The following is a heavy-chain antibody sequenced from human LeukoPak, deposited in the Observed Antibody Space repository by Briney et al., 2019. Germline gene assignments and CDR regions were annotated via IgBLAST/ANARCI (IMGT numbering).Heavy chain of an antibody. J-gene: IGHJ4*02. CDR2: ISYDGSNK. Sequence: GGSLIISCGASGFTFSSYAIHRVRQPPGKGGEGVAVISYDGSNKYYADSVKGRFTISRDNSKNTLYLQMNSLRAEDTAVYYCARSMVRALDYWGQGTLVTVSS. CDR3: ARSMVRALDY. V-gene: IGHV3-30*01. D-gene: IGHD3-10*01. CDR1: GFTFSSYA.